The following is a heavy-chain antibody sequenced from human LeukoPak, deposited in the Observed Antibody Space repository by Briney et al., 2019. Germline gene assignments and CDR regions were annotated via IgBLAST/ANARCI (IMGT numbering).Heavy chain of an antibody. CDR2: INPNSGGT. D-gene: IGHD3-22*01. V-gene: IGHV1-2*02. CDR3: ARGGSYYDSSGPREY. Sequence: ASVKVSCRASGYTFTGYHMHWVRQAPGQGLEWMGWINPNSGGTNYAQKFQGRVTMTRDTSITTAYMELSRLRSDDTAVYYCARGGSYYDSSGPREYWGQGTLVTVSS. CDR1: GYTFTGYH. J-gene: IGHJ4*02.